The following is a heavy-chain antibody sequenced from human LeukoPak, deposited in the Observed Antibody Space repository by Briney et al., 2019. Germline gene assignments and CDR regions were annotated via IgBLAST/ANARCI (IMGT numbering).Heavy chain of an antibody. J-gene: IGHJ4*02. V-gene: IGHV4-59*01. D-gene: IGHD6-19*01. CDR1: GGSISSYY. Sequence: SETLSLTCTVSGGSISSYYWSWIRQPAGKGLEWIGYIYYSGSTNYNPSLKSRVTISVDTSKNQFSLKLSSVTAADTAVYYCARGGGWLKGGNFDYWGQGTLVTV. CDR2: IYYSGST. CDR3: ARGGGWLKGGNFDY.